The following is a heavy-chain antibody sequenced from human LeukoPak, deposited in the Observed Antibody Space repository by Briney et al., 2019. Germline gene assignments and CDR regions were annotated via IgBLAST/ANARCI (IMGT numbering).Heavy chain of an antibody. J-gene: IGHJ4*02. Sequence: SGPTLVNPTQTLTLTCTFSGFSLSTSGMRVSWIRQPPGKALEWLARTDWDDDKFYSTSLKTRLTISKDTSKNQVVLTMTNMDPVDTATYYCARTLVVDFWSGVSGDYFDYWGQGTLVTVSS. CDR2: TDWDDDK. D-gene: IGHD3-3*01. CDR3: ARTLVVDFWSGVSGDYFDY. V-gene: IGHV2-70*04. CDR1: GFSLSTSGMR.